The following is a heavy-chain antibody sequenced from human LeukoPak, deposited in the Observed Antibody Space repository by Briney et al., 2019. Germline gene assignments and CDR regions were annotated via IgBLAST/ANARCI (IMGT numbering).Heavy chain of an antibody. J-gene: IGHJ4*02. CDR1: GGSISSGGYY. D-gene: IGHD4-17*01. CDR2: IYYSGST. Sequence: PSETLSLTCTVSGGSISSGGYYWSWIRQHPGKGLEWIGYIYYSGSTYYNPSLKSRVTISVDTSKNQFSLKLSSVTAADTAVYYCARWSTTNVFDYWGQGTLATVSS. V-gene: IGHV4-31*03. CDR3: ARWSTTNVFDY.